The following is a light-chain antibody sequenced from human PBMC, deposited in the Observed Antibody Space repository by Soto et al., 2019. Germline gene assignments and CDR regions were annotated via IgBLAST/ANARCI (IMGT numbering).Light chain of an antibody. Sequence: DIQLTPSTSSLSASVGDRFTITCRASQSISSYLNWYQQKPGKAPKLLIYAASSLQSGVPSRFSGSGSGTDFTLTISSLQPEDFATYYCQQSYSTPWTFGQGTKVDI. V-gene: IGKV1-39*01. CDR3: QQSYSTPWT. CDR1: QSISSY. J-gene: IGKJ1*01. CDR2: AAS.